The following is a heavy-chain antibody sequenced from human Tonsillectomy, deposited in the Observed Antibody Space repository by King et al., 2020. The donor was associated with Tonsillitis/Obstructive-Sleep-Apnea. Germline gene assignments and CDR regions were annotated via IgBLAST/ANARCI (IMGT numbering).Heavy chain of an antibody. J-gene: IGHJ6*03. CDR2: IRTKPNSYST. D-gene: IGHD3-3*01. V-gene: IGHV3-72*01. Sequence: VQLVESGGGLVQPGGSLRLSCAASGFTFSDHYMDWVRQAPGKGLEWVGRIRTKPNSYSTESAASGTGRLTISRDDSECSLFLQMKSLKTEDTAVYYCAKDRGYDFWGGYYMDVWGKGTTVFVSS. CDR3: AKDRGYDFWGGYYMDV. CDR1: GFTFSDHY.